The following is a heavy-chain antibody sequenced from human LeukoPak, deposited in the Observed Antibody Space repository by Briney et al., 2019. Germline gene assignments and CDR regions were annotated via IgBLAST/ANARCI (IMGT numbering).Heavy chain of an antibody. CDR1: GFTFSSYA. J-gene: IGHJ4*02. V-gene: IGHV3-30-3*01. CDR3: ARWSGDRSGYYFDY. CDR2: ISYDGSNK. D-gene: IGHD7-27*01. Sequence: GSLRLSCAASGFTFSSYAMHWVRQAPGKGLEWVAVISYDGSNKYYADSVKGRFTISRDNSKNTLYLQMNSLRAEDTAGYYCARWSGDRSGYYFDYWGQGTLVTVSS.